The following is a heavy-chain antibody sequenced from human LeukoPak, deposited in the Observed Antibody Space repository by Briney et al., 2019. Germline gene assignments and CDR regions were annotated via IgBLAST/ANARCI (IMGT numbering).Heavy chain of an antibody. CDR1: GFTFGTYG. D-gene: IGHD1-26*01. CDR3: AKEVGNSQPFDY. J-gene: IGHJ4*02. CDR2: ISAGGGHT. V-gene: IGHV3-23*01. Sequence: GGSLRLSCAAPGFTFGTYGLAWVRQAPGKGLEWVSAISAGGGHTYYADSVKGRFSVSRDNSKNTLYLHMNSLRADDTALYYCAKEVGNSQPFDYWGQGTLVTVSS.